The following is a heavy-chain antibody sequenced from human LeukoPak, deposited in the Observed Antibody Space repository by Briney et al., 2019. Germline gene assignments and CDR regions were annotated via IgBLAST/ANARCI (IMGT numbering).Heavy chain of an antibody. D-gene: IGHD2-2*01. CDR1: GGSISSGSYY. CDR2: IYTSGST. J-gene: IGHJ3*02. CDR3: ARVGLQYQLLFVDAFDI. Sequence: PSETLSLTCTVSGGSISSGSYYWSWIRQPAGKGLEWIGRIYTSGSTNYNPSLKSRVTISVDTSKNQFSLKLSSVTVADTAVYYCARVGLQYQLLFVDAFDIWGQGTMVTVSS. V-gene: IGHV4-61*02.